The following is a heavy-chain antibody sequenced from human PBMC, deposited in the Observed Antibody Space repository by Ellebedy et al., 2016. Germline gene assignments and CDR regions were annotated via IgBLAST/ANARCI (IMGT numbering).Heavy chain of an antibody. J-gene: IGHJ1*01. CDR2: TIAGTT. CDR3: SRDLFTPYYGAQY. D-gene: IGHD4-17*01. V-gene: IGHV3-66*01. Sequence: GGSLRLSCAASGFIVSDNNMNWVRQAPGKGLEWVSATIAGTTDYADSVKGRFSISRDDSKNTFYLQMNRLRAEDTAVYYCSRDLFTPYYGAQYWGQGTLVTVSS. CDR1: GFIVSDNN.